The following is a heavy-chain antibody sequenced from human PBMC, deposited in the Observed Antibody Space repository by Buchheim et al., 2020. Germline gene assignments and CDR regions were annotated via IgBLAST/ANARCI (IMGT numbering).Heavy chain of an antibody. CDR3: ARAFFGVVRGWFDP. CDR1: FCSFLFYS. Sequence: LSLPFSFSFCSFLFYSFLFLLPPPGPWREWIGEINHSGSTNYNPSLQSRVTISVDTSKNQFSLKLSSVTAADTDVYYCARAFFGVVRGWFDPWGQGTL. J-gene: IGHJ5*02. V-gene: IGHV4-34*01. CDR2: INHSGST. D-gene: IGHD3-3*01.